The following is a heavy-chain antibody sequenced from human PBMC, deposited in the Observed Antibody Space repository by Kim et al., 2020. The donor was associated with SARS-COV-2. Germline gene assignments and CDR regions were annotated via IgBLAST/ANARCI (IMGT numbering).Heavy chain of an antibody. CDR2: ISAYNGNT. J-gene: IGHJ4*02. Sequence: ASVKVSCKASGYTFTSYGISWVRQAPGQGLEWMGWISAYNGNTNYAQKLQGRVTMTTDTSTSTAYMELRSLRSDDTAVYYCARLMITFGGVIVKKFDYWGQGTLVTVSS. CDR1: GYTFTSYG. D-gene: IGHD3-16*02. CDR3: ARLMITFGGVIVKKFDY. V-gene: IGHV1-18*01.